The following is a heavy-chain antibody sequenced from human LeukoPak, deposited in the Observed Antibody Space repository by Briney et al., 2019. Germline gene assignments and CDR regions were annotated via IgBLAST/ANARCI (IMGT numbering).Heavy chain of an antibody. CDR3: ARDCGTTICYALY. Sequence: ASVKVSCTASGYTFTSYGISWVRQAPGQGLEWMGWISAYNGNTNYAQKVQGRVTMTTDTSTNTAYMQLRSLRSDDTAVYYCARDCGTTICYALYWGQGTLVTVSS. V-gene: IGHV1-18*01. CDR1: GYTFTSYG. CDR2: ISAYNGNT. J-gene: IGHJ4*02. D-gene: IGHD2-2*01.